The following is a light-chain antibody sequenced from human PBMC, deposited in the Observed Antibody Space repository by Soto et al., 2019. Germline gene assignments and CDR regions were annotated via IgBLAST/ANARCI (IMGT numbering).Light chain of an antibody. CDR3: QQYGSSPFT. Sequence: EIVLTQSPGTLSLSPGERATLSCRASQSVSSSYLAWHQQKPGQAPRLLIYGASSRATGIPDRFSGSGSGTDFTLTISRLEPEYFAVYYCQQYGSSPFTFGGGTKVDI. J-gene: IGKJ4*01. CDR2: GAS. V-gene: IGKV3-20*01. CDR1: QSVSSSY.